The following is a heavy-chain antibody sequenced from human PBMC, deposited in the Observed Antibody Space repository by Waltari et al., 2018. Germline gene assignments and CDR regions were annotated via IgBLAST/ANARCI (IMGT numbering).Heavy chain of an antibody. Sequence: QVQLVESGGGLVKPGRSLRLSCAASGFSLNDYFMSWLRQAPGNGPEWISYISTDSKIIHYADSVKGRFTISRDSAESALYLQLNSLRAEDTAVYYCARHIAPFTTATFDVWGQGTMVTVSS. CDR3: ARHIAPFTTATFDV. J-gene: IGHJ3*01. CDR2: ISTDSKII. D-gene: IGHD3-22*01. CDR1: GFSLNDYF. V-gene: IGHV3-11*04.